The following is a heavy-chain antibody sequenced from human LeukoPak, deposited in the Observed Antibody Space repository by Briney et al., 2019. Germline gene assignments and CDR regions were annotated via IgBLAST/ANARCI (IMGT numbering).Heavy chain of an antibody. J-gene: IGHJ4*02. CDR2: INAGNGNR. CDR1: GYTFTSYA. CDR3: ARVSDDSGWNFDY. Sequence: ASVKVSCKASGYTFTSYAIHWVRQAPGQRLEWMGWINAGNGNRKYSQKFQDRVTITREPSATTAYMELNSLTSEDTAVYYCARVSDDSGWNFDYWGQGTLVTVSS. V-gene: IGHV1-3*01. D-gene: IGHD6-19*01.